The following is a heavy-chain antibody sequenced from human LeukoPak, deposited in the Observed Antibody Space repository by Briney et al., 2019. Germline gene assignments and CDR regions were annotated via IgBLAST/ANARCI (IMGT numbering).Heavy chain of an antibody. Sequence: KPSETLSLTCTVSGGSVSSGTYYWSWIRQPPGKGLEWIGYIYYSGSTNYNPSLKSRVTVSVDTSKNQCSLKLSSVTAADTAVYYCARGVDTAMYNYYTMDVWGQGTTVTVSS. J-gene: IGHJ6*02. CDR2: IYYSGST. CDR1: GGSVSSGTYY. D-gene: IGHD5-18*01. V-gene: IGHV4-61*01. CDR3: ARGVDTAMYNYYTMDV.